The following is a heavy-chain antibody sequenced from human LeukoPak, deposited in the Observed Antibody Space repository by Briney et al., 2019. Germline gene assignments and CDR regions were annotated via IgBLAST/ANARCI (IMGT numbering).Heavy chain of an antibody. CDR2: ITGSGAST. CDR1: GFTFSTYW. V-gene: IGHV3-23*01. CDR3: ANSSSWVLDD. J-gene: IGHJ4*02. D-gene: IGHD6-6*01. Sequence: PGGSLRLSCAASGFTFSTYWMTWVRQAPGKGLEWVSSITGSGASTYYADSVKGRFSISRDNSKNTLYLQMNSLRAEDTAVYYCANSSSWVLDDWGQGTLVTVSS.